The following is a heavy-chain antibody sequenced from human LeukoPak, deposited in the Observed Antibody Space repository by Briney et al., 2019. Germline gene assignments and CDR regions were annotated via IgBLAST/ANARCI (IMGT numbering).Heavy chain of an antibody. J-gene: IGHJ6*03. D-gene: IGHD3-10*01. CDR1: GFTFSNYW. CDR3: ASRGAVYYYYYMDV. V-gene: IGHV3-7*01. Sequence: GGSLRLSCAASGFTFSNYWMTWVRQAPGKGLEWVANIKQDGSEKYYVDSVKGRFTISRDNAKNSLYLQMNSLRAEDTAVYYCASRGAVYYYYYMDVWGKGTTVTISS. CDR2: IKQDGSEK.